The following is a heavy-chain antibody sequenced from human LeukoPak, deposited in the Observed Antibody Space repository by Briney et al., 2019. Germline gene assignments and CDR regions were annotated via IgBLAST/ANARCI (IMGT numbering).Heavy chain of an antibody. CDR1: GFTFSSYA. Sequence: GGSPRLSCAASGFTFSSYAMSWVRQAPGKGLEWVSAISGSGGSTYYADSVKGRFTISRDNSKNTLYLQMNSLRAEDTAVYYCAKDIELVGESPYWGQGTLVTVSS. D-gene: IGHD3-10*01. CDR2: ISGSGGST. J-gene: IGHJ4*02. CDR3: AKDIELVGESPY. V-gene: IGHV3-23*01.